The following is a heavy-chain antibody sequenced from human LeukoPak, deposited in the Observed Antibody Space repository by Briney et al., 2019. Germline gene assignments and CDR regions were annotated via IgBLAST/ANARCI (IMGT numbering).Heavy chain of an antibody. CDR2: ISGSGGST. CDR3: AKDPFWDSGMFDY. Sequence: PGGSLRLSCEVSGFTFSNYAMNWVRQAPGKGLEWVSAISGSGGSTYYADSVKGRFTISRDNSKNTLYLQMNSLRAEDTAVYYCAKDPFWDSGMFDYWGQGTLVTVSS. CDR1: GFTFSNYA. J-gene: IGHJ4*02. D-gene: IGHD1-26*01. V-gene: IGHV3-23*01.